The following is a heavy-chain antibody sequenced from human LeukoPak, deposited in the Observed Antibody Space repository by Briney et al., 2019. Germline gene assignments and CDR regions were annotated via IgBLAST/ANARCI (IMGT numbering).Heavy chain of an antibody. D-gene: IGHD1-14*01. J-gene: IGHJ3*02. CDR1: GGSICISSYY. V-gene: IGHV4-39*01. CDR3: ARAVTGGAFDI. Sequence: SETLSLTRTLSGGSICISSYYWGWIRQPPGKGLEWIGSIYYSGSTYYNPSLKSRVTISVDTSKNQFSLKLSSVTAADTAVYYCARAVTGGAFDIWGQGTMVTVSS. CDR2: IYYSGST.